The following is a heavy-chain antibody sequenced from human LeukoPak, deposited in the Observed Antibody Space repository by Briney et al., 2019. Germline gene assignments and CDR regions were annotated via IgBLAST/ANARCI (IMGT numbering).Heavy chain of an antibody. CDR2: INPSGGST. CDR3: ARLYDIRHGDAFDI. CDR1: GYTFTTYY. D-gene: IGHD3-22*01. Sequence: ASVKVSCKASGYTFTTYYVHWVRQAPGQGLEWMGIINPSGGSTTYAQKFRGRLTMTRDMSTSTVYMELSSLRSEDTAVYYCARLYDIRHGDAFDIWGQGTMVTVSS. V-gene: IGHV1-46*01. J-gene: IGHJ3*02.